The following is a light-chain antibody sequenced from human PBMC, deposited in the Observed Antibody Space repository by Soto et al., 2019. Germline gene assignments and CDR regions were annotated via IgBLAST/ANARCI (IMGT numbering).Light chain of an antibody. V-gene: IGKV3-20*01. Sequence: EFVLTQSPGTLSLSPGERATLSCRASQSVDSSYLAWYQQKPGQAPRLLIYGASSRATGIPDRFSGSGSGTDFTLNISRLEPEDFEVYYCQQYGSSPHTFGQGTKVDIK. CDR1: QSVDSSY. J-gene: IGKJ1*01. CDR2: GAS. CDR3: QQYGSSPHT.